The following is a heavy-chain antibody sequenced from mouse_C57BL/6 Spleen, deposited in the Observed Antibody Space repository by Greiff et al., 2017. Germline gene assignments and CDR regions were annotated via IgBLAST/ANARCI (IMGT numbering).Heavy chain of an antibody. Sequence: VQLQQPGAELVKPGASVKLSCKASGYTFTSYWMHWVKQRPGQGLEWIGMIHPNSGSTNYNEKFKSKATLTVAKSSSTAYMQLSSLTSEDSAVYYCARRDYGRGFDYWGQGTTLTVSS. V-gene: IGHV1-64*01. D-gene: IGHD1-1*01. CDR1: GYTFTSYW. CDR2: IHPNSGST. J-gene: IGHJ2*01. CDR3: ARRDYGRGFDY.